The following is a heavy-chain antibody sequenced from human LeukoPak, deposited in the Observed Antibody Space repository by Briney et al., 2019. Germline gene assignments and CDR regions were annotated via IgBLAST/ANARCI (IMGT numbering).Heavy chain of an antibody. CDR1: GGSFSGYY. CDR2: INHSGST. J-gene: IGHJ4*02. CDR3: ARARRARYYDSSGSYFDY. V-gene: IGHV4-34*01. Sequence: SETLSLTCAVYGGSFSGYYWSWIRQPPGKGLEWIGEINHSGSTNYNPSLKSRVTISVDTSRNQFSLKLSSVTAADTAVYYRARARRARYYDSSGSYFDYWGQGTLVTVSS. D-gene: IGHD3-22*01.